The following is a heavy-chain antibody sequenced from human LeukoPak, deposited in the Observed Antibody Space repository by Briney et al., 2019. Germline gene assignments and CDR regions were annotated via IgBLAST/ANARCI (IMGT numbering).Heavy chain of an antibody. V-gene: IGHV3-30*18. CDR2: ISYDGSNK. CDR3: AKGKGGYDYYYYYGMDV. Sequence: GGSLRLSCAASGFTFSSYGMHWVRQAPGKGLEWGAVISYDGSNKYYADSVKGRFTISRDNSKNTLYLQMNSLRAEDTAVYYCAKGKGGYDYYYYYGMDVWGQGTTVTVSS. J-gene: IGHJ6*02. D-gene: IGHD5-12*01. CDR1: GFTFSSYG.